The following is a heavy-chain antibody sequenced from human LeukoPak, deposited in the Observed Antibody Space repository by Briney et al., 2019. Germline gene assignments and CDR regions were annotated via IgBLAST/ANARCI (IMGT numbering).Heavy chain of an antibody. CDR3: AREELYGFDY. D-gene: IGHD3-10*01. CDR1: GGSISSYY. Sequence: PSETLSLTCTISGGSISSYYWNWIRQPPGKGLEWIGYAYYSGTTNYNPSLKSRVTISVNTSKNQFSLKLSSVTAADTAVYYCAREELYGFDYWGQGTLVTVSS. V-gene: IGHV4-59*01. J-gene: IGHJ4*02. CDR2: AYYSGTT.